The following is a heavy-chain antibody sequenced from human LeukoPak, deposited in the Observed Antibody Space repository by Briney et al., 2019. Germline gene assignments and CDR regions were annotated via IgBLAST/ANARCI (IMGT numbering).Heavy chain of an antibody. CDR1: GGTFSSYD. D-gene: IGHD3-22*01. Sequence: SVKVSCKASGGTFSSYDISWVRQAPGQGLEGMGGIIPILGIANYAQKFQGRVTITADKSTSTAYMELSSLRSEDTAVYYCASSTYYYDSSGPGYYYYYGMDVWGQGTTVTVSS. J-gene: IGHJ6*02. CDR2: IIPILGIA. CDR3: ASSTYYYDSSGPGYYYYYGMDV. V-gene: IGHV1-69*10.